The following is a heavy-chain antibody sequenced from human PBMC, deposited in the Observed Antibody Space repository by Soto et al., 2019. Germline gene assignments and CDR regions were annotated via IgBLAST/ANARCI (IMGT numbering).Heavy chain of an antibody. CDR1: GDSITRGGDY. V-gene: IGHV4-30-2*01. J-gene: IGHJ3*01. CDR2: VSHSGSP. D-gene: IGHD3-10*01. CDR3: ARGHYYYALDV. Sequence: SETLSLTCTVSGDSITRGGDYWTWIRQHPGKGLEWIGYVSHSGSPYYTASLRSRVTISLDKSTNQISLNLTSVTPADTAVYFCARGHYYYALDVWGQGTMVTVSS.